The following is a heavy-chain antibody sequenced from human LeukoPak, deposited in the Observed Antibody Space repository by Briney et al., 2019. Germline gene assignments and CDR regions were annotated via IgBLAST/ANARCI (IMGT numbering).Heavy chain of an antibody. Sequence: PGGSLRLSCAASGFTFSSYSMNWVRQAPGKGLEWVSSISSSSSYIYYADSVKGRFTISRDNAKNSLYLQMNSLRAEDTAVYYCARDGSSGWFNVFDYWGQGTLVTVSS. CDR1: GFTFSSYS. CDR2: ISSSSSYI. CDR3: ARDGSSGWFNVFDY. V-gene: IGHV3-21*01. D-gene: IGHD6-19*01. J-gene: IGHJ4*02.